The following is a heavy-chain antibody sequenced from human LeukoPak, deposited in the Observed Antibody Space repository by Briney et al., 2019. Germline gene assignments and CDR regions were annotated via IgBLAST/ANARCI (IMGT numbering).Heavy chain of an antibody. D-gene: IGHD2-15*01. CDR1: GFTFGSYG. J-gene: IGHJ4*02. Sequence: GGSPRLSCAASGFTFGSYGMHWVRHAPGSGLEWVALIRYDGSNKYYADSVKGRFTTSRDNSKNTLYLQMNSLRAEDTAVYYCTRNLGYCTGGGCYADYWGQGTLVTVSS. CDR2: IRYDGSNK. V-gene: IGHV3-30*02. CDR3: TRNLGYCTGGGCYADY.